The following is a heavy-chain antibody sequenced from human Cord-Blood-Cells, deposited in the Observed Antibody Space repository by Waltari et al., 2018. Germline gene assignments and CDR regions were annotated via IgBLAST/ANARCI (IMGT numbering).Heavy chain of an antibody. CDR2: INHSGST. CDR3: ARRRVGATRGAFDI. V-gene: IGHV4-34*01. Sequence: QVQLQQWGAGLLKPSETLSLTCAVYGGSFSGYYWSWIRQPPGKGLEWIGEINHSGSTNYNPSLKSRVTISVDTSKNHFSLKLSSVTAADTAVYYCARRRVGATRGAFDIWGQGTMVTVSS. CDR1: GGSFSGYY. D-gene: IGHD1-26*01. J-gene: IGHJ3*02.